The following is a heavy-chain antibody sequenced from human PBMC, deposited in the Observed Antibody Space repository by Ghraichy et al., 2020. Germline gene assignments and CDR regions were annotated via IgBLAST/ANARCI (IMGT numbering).Heavy chain of an antibody. CDR1: GGSIFSGPYY. CDR3: ARDVTGAYNWFDP. D-gene: IGHD2/OR15-2a*01. J-gene: IGHJ5*02. V-gene: IGHV4-61*02. Sequence: SETLSLTCTVSGGSIFSGPYYSSWIRHPAGKGLEWIGRVHTSGSTNYNPSLKSRVTISIDTSKNQFSLKLSSVTAADTAVYYCARDVTGAYNWFDPWGPGTLVTVSS. CDR2: VHTSGST.